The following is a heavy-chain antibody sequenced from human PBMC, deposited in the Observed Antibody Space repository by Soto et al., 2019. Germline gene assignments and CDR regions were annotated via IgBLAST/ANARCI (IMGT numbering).Heavy chain of an antibody. Sequence: EVQLVESGGGLVQPGGSLRLSCAASGFTFSSYWMHWVRQAPGKGLVWVSRINSDGSSTSYADSVKGRFTISRDNAKNTLYLQRNSLRAEDTAVYYCARDLRSSSRYNWFDPWGQGTLVTVSS. D-gene: IGHD6-6*01. V-gene: IGHV3-74*01. CDR3: ARDLRSSSRYNWFDP. CDR1: GFTFSSYW. CDR2: INSDGSST. J-gene: IGHJ5*02.